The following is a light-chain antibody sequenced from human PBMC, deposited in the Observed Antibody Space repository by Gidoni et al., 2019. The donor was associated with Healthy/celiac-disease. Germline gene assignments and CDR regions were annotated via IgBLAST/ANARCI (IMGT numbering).Light chain of an antibody. CDR3: AAWDDSLWV. J-gene: IGLJ3*02. Sequence: QSVLTQPPSASGTPGQRVTISCSGSSSNIGSNYVYWYQQLPGTAPKLLISRNNQRPSGVPDRFSGSKSGTSASLAISGLRSADEADYYCAAWDDSLWVFGGGTKLTVL. CDR2: RNN. V-gene: IGLV1-47*01. CDR1: SSNIGSNY.